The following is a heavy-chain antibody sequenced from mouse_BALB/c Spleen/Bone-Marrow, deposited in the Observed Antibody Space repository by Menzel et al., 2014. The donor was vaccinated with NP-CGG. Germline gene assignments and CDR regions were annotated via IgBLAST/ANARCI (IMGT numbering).Heavy chain of an antibody. Sequence: QVQLQQSGAELVKPGASVKLSCTASGYTFTSYWMHWVKLRPGQGFEWIGEINPNNGGSNYNEKFKRKATLTVDESSSTAYMQLNSLTSEDSAVYYCTRLFYGRSDYAMDNWGQGTSVTVSS. J-gene: IGHJ4*01. CDR1: GYTFTSYW. CDR2: INPNNGGS. CDR3: TRLFYGRSDYAMDN. V-gene: IGHV1S81*02. D-gene: IGHD1-1*01.